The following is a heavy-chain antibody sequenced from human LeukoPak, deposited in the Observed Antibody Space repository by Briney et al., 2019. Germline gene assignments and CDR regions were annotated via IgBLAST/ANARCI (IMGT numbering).Heavy chain of an antibody. CDR2: ISSSGGST. V-gene: IGHV3-23*01. D-gene: IGHD3-3*01. CDR1: GFTFSSYA. CDR3: AKEEADLEWSIYWGAFDI. J-gene: IGHJ3*02. Sequence: GGSLRLSCAASGFTFSSYAMSWVRQAPGKGLEWVSAISSSGGSTYYADSVKGRFTISRDNSKNTLYLQMNSLRAEDTAVYYCAKEEADLEWSIYWGAFDIWGQGTMVTVSS.